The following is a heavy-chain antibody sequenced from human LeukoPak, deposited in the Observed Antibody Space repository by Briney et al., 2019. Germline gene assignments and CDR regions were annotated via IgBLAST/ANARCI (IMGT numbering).Heavy chain of an antibody. CDR3: ARPGRGTAY. J-gene: IGHJ4*02. CDR1: GFTFSSYW. Sequence: GGTLRLSSAASGFTFSSYWMSWVRQAPGKGLECLANIKQDGSEKYYVDSVKGRFTISRDNAKNSLYLQMNSLRVEDTAVYYCARPGRGTAYWGQGTLVTVSS. CDR2: IKQDGSEK. V-gene: IGHV3-7*01. D-gene: IGHD3-16*01.